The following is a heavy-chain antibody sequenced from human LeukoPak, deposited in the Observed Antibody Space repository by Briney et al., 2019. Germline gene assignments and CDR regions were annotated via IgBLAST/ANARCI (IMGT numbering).Heavy chain of an antibody. D-gene: IGHD2-2*01. J-gene: IGHJ4*02. Sequence: SETLSLTCTVSGGSISSGGYYWSWIRQHPGKGLEWIGYIYYSGSTYYNPSLKSRVTISVDTSKNQFSLKLSSVTAADTAVYYCGRVLVPAAFFDYWRQGTLVTVSS. CDR1: GGSISSGGYY. CDR3: GRVLVPAAFFDY. V-gene: IGHV4-31*03. CDR2: IYYSGST.